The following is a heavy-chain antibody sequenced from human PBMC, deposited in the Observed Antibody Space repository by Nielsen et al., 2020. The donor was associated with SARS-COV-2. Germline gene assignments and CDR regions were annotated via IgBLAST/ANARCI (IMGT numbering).Heavy chain of an antibody. Sequence: WVRQAPGQGLEWMGWINTNTGNPTYAQGFTGRFVFSLDTSVSTAYLQISSLKAEDTAVYYCARDGRTTIFGGVISTYYGMDVWGQGTTVTVSS. D-gene: IGHD3-3*01. V-gene: IGHV7-4-1*02. CDR3: ARDGRTTIFGGVISTYYGMDV. CDR2: INTNTGNP. J-gene: IGHJ6*02.